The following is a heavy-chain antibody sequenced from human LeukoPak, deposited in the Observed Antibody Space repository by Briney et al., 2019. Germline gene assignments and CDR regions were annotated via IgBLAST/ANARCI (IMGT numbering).Heavy chain of an antibody. Sequence: GGSLRLSCAASGFTFSSYGMRWVRQAPGKGLEGVANIKQDGSEKYYVDSVRGRFTISRDNAKNSLYLQMNSLRAEDTAVYYCVGKTDTTDYYYYYIDVWGQGTTVTVSS. CDR2: IKQDGSEK. V-gene: IGHV3-7*01. CDR1: GFTFSSYG. J-gene: IGHJ6*03. CDR3: VGKTDTTDYYYYYIDV. D-gene: IGHD7-27*01.